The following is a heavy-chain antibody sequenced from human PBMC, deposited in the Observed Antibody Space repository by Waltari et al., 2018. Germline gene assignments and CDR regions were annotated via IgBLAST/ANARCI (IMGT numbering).Heavy chain of an antibody. CDR3: ARGVYYYGSGRKGVGFDY. CDR1: GGTFSSYA. V-gene: IGHV1-69*05. CDR2: VIPTFGKA. D-gene: IGHD3-10*01. Sequence: QVQLVQSGAEVKKPGSSVKVSCKASGGTFSSYAISWVRQAPGQGLAWMGGVIPTFGKANYGQKFQGRVTITTDESTSTAYMELSSRRSEDTAVYYCARGVYYYGSGRKGVGFDYWGQGTLVTVSS. J-gene: IGHJ4*02.